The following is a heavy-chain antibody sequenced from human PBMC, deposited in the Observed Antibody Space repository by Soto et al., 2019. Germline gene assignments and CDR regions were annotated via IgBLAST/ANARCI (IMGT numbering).Heavy chain of an antibody. J-gene: IGHJ6*02. Sequence: QVQLVQSGAEVKKPGSSVKVSCKASGGTFSSYAISWVRQAPGQGLEWMGGIIPIFGTANYAQKFQGRVTITADESTSTAYMELSSLRSEDTAVYYCASSSITGTTNRPVPYYYYGMDVWGQGNTVTVSS. CDR2: IIPIFGTA. CDR1: GGTFSSYA. CDR3: ASSSITGTTNRPVPYYYYGMDV. V-gene: IGHV1-69*01. D-gene: IGHD1-20*01.